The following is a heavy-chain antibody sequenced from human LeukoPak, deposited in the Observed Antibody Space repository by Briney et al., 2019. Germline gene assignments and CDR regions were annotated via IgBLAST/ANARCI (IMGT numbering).Heavy chain of an antibody. CDR3: ARNSYYILIGYDPNFDY. J-gene: IGHJ4*02. CDR1: GGSISTSY. Sequence: SDTLSLTCTVSGGSISTSYWSWIRQPPGKGLELIGLIYYSGSTNYNPSLKSRFTISVDTSRTQFSLKLPSVTAAATPVYYCARNSYYILIGYDPNFDYWGQGTLVTVSS. V-gene: IGHV4-59*07. CDR2: IYYSGST. D-gene: IGHD3-9*01.